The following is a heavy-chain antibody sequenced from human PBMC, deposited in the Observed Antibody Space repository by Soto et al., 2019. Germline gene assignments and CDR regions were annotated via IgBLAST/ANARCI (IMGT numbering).Heavy chain of an antibody. CDR1: GFMFSAYW. V-gene: IGHV3-7*01. CDR3: ARDRGYDAHDYYYNAMDV. CDR2: IHGDGGKI. J-gene: IGHJ6*02. D-gene: IGHD2-15*01. Sequence: PGGSLRLSCAASGFMFSAYWMSWVRQAPGKGLEWVANIHGDGGKIYYVDSVKGRFTISRDNAKRSLYLQMKSLRAEDTAVYYCARDRGYDAHDYYYNAMDVWGQGTMVTVSS.